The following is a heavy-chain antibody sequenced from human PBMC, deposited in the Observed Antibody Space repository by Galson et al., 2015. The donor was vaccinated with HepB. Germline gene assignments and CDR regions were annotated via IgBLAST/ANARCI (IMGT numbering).Heavy chain of an antibody. CDR1: GGSISSYY. CDR2: IYTSGST. D-gene: IGHD2-15*01. J-gene: IGHJ6*02. Sequence: ETLSLTCTVSGGSISSYYWSWIRQPAGKGLEWIGRIYTSGSTNYNPSLKSRVTMSVDTSKNQFSLKLSSVTAADTAVYYCARVPVVVVAGQYYYYYGMDVWGQGTTVTVSS. CDR3: ARVPVVVVAGQYYYYYGMDV. V-gene: IGHV4-4*07.